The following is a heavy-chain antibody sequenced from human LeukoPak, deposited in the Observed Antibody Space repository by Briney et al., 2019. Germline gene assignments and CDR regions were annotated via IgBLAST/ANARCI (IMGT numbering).Heavy chain of an antibody. Sequence: GGSLRLSCAASGFTFSSYGMNWVRQAPGKGLEWVSSISSSSSYIYYADSVKGRFTISRDSAKNSLYLQMNSLRAEDTAVYYCARDLPSDYDAFDIWGQGTMVTVSS. CDR1: GFTFSSYG. J-gene: IGHJ3*02. D-gene: IGHD4-11*01. CDR2: ISSSSSYI. CDR3: ARDLPSDYDAFDI. V-gene: IGHV3-21*01.